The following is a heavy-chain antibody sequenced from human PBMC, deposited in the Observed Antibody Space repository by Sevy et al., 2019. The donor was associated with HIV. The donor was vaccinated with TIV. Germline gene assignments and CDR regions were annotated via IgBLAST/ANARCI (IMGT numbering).Heavy chain of an antibody. CDR3: ARVRDSSGYYFHNYYYYGMDV. V-gene: IGHV1-8*01. D-gene: IGHD3-22*01. CDR2: MNPNSGNT. Sequence: ASVKVSCKASGYTFTSYDINWVRQATGQGLEWMGWMNPNSGNTGYAQKFQGRVTMTRNTSISTAYMELSSLRSEDTAVDYCARVRDSSGYYFHNYYYYGMDVWGQGTTVTVSS. CDR1: GYTFTSYD. J-gene: IGHJ6*02.